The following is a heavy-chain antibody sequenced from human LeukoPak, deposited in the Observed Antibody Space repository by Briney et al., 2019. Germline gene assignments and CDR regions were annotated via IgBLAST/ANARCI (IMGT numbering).Heavy chain of an antibody. CDR3: ARQGYCSGVTCYRADYGLDV. CDR1: GYSFNTYW. J-gene: IGHJ6*02. CDR2: IYPGDSDT. V-gene: IGHV5-51*01. Sequence: GESLKISCKGSGYSFNTYWIGWVRQMPGKGLEWMGIIYPGDSDTRYSPSFQGQVTISADRSISTAYLQWSSLKASDTAMYYCARQGYCSGVTCYRADYGLDVWGQGTTVTVSS. D-gene: IGHD2-15*01.